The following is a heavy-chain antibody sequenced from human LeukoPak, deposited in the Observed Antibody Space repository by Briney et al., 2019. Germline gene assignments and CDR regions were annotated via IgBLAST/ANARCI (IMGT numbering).Heavy chain of an antibody. D-gene: IGHD3-16*01. Sequence: QPGGSLRLSCAASGFSFSRYAMSWVRQAPAGGLEWVSSLRGDGETFYTDSVKGRFTLSRDHSRNTVYLQLSNLRVEDTAVYYCAKASWVSSADAVLWGQGTLVTVS. V-gene: IGHV3-23*01. J-gene: IGHJ4*02. CDR2: LRGDGET. CDR1: GFSFSRYA. CDR3: AKASWVSSADAVL.